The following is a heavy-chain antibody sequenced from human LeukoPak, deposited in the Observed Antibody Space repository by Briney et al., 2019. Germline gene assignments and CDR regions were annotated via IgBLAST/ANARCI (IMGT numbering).Heavy chain of an antibody. J-gene: IGHJ5*02. D-gene: IGHD2-2*02. V-gene: IGHV3-33*02. CDR1: GFTLSRSA. CDR3: ARAGGHCSSTPCYSNWFDP. CDR2: IWSDGTTE. Sequence: GGSLRLSCAASGFTLSRSAMHWVRQAPGKGLEWVAVIWSDGTTEKYADSVKGRFTISRDSSTNTLFLQMNGLRAEDTAVYYCARAGGHCSSTPCYSNWFDPWGQGSPVTVPS.